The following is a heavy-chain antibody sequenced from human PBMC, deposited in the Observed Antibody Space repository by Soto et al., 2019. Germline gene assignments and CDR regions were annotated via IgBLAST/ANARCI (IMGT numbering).Heavy chain of an antibody. CDR1: GGSISSDDYY. V-gene: IGHV4-30-4*01. Sequence: QVQLQESGPGLVKPSQTLSLTCTVSGGSISSDDYYWSWIRQTPGRGLEWIGFIFYSGNTYYNPSLNTRASISVDTSKNQFSLKLTSVTATDTAVYYCVREGTKLSPHEYIMAAGHFDSWGQGALVTVSS. CDR2: IFYSGNT. CDR3: VREGTKLSPHEYIMAAGHFDS. J-gene: IGHJ4*02. D-gene: IGHD5-12*01.